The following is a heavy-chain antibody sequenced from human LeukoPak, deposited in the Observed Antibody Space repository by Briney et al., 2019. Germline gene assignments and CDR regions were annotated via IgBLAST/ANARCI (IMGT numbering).Heavy chain of an antibody. V-gene: IGHV4-4*09. Sequence: SETLSLTCTVSGGSIRSYYWSWIRQPPGKGLEWIGYIDTSGSTNYNPSLKSRVTISVDTSKNQFSLQLNSVTPEDTAVYYCARGSIAAPNNWFDPWGQGTLVTVSS. J-gene: IGHJ5*02. CDR1: GGSIRSYY. D-gene: IGHD6-6*01. CDR2: IDTSGST. CDR3: ARGSIAAPNNWFDP.